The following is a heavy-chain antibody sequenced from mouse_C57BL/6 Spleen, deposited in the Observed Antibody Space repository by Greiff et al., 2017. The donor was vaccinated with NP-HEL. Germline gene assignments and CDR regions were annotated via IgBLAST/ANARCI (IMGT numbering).Heavy chain of an antibody. Sequence: QVQLQQPGAELVMPGASVKLSCKASGYTFTSYWMHWVKQRPGQGLEWIGEIDPSDSYTNYNQKFKGKSTLTVDKSSSTAYMQRSSLTSEDSAVYYCARPYYYGGGFAYWGQGTLVTVSA. D-gene: IGHD1-1*01. CDR1: GYTFTSYW. CDR3: ARPYYYGGGFAY. V-gene: IGHV1-69*01. CDR2: IDPSDSYT. J-gene: IGHJ3*01.